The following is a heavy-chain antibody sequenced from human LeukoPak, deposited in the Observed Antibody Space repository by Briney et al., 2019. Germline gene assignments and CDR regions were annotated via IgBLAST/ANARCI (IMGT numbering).Heavy chain of an antibody. D-gene: IGHD2-15*01. CDR3: ARRYCSGGTCFDY. J-gene: IGHJ4*02. CDR2: VYPGDSDT. CDR1: GYSFTSYW. V-gene: IGHV5-51*01. Sequence: GESLKISCKGSGYSFTSYWIGWVRQMPGKGLEWMGIVYPGDSDTRYSPSFQGQVTVSADKSISTAYLQWSSLKASDTAMYYCARRYCSGGTCFDYWGQGTLVTVSS.